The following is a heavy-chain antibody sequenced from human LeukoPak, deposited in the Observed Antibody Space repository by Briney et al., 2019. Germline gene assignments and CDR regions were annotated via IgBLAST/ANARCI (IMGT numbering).Heavy chain of an antibody. CDR3: ARLRFLEWPFIDY. V-gene: IGHV4-39*01. Sequence: SXXLXLTCTVXGGSISSSSYYWGWIRQPPGKGLEWIGSIYYSGSTYYNPSLKSRVTISVNTSKNQFSLKLSSVTAADTAVYYCARLRFLEWPFIDYWGQGTLVTVSS. CDR2: IYYSGST. CDR1: GGSISSSSYY. J-gene: IGHJ4*02. D-gene: IGHD3-3*01.